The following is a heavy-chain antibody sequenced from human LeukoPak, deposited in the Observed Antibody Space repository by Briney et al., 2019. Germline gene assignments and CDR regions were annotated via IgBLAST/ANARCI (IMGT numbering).Heavy chain of an antibody. V-gene: IGHV3-7*01. CDR2: IKQDGSEK. CDR3: ARDVWPQGHVAGTGFDY. Sequence: GGSLRLSCAASGFTFSSYWMSWVRQAPGKGLEWVGNIKQDGSEKYYVDSVKGRFTISRDNAKKSLYLQMNRLRAEDTAVYYCARDVWPQGHVAGTGFDYWGQGTLVTVSS. J-gene: IGHJ4*02. CDR1: GFTFSSYW. D-gene: IGHD6-19*01.